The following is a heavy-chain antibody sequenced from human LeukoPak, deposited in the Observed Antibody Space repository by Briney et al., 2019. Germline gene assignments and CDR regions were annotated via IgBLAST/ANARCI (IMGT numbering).Heavy chain of an antibody. CDR2: ISYDGSNK. D-gene: IGHD7-27*01. CDR3: ARGELGFDY. V-gene: IGHV3-30-3*01. J-gene: IGHJ4*02. Sequence: GRSLRLSCAASGFTFSSYAMHWVRQAPGKGLEWVAVISYDGSNKYYADSVKGRFTISRDNSKNTLYLQMNSLRAEDTAVYYCARGELGFDYWGQGTLVTVSS. CDR1: GFTFSSYA.